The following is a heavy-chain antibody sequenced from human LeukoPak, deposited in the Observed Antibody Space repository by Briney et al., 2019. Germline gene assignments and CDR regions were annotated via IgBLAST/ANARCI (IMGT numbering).Heavy chain of an antibody. CDR1: GGSISSSSYY. V-gene: IGHV4-39*07. CDR3: ARDFPQSGTQYDFWSGYPYYFDY. Sequence: SETLSLTCTVSGGSISSSSYYWGWIRQPPGKGLEWIGSIYYSGSTYYNPSLKSRVTISVDTSKNQFSLKLSSVTAADTAVYYCARDFPQSGTQYDFWSGYPYYFDYWGQGTLVTVSS. CDR2: IYYSGST. D-gene: IGHD3-3*01. J-gene: IGHJ4*02.